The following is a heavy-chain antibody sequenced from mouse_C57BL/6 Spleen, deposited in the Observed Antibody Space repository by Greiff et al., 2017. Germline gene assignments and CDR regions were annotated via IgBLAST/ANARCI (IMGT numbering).Heavy chain of an antibody. CDR1: GFSFNTYA. J-gene: IGHJ3*01. CDR3: VRSLYYDYEGFAY. CDR2: IRSKSNNYAT. V-gene: IGHV10-1*01. Sequence: EVKVVESGGGLVQPKGSLKLSCAASGFSFNTYAMNWVRPAPGQGLEWVARIRSKSNNYATYYADSVKDRFTISRDDSESMLYLQMNNLKTEDTAMYYCVRSLYYDYEGFAYWGQGTLVTVSA. D-gene: IGHD2-4*01.